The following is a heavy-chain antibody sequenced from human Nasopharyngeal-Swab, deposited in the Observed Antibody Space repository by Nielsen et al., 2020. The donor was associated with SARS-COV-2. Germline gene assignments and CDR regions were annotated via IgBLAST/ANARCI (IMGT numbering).Heavy chain of an antibody. CDR2: IYHSGST. CDR3: ARDGDYSSPYMDV. D-gene: IGHD6-13*01. V-gene: IGHV4-4*02. Sequence: WIRQPPGKGLEWIGEIYHSGSTNYNPSLKSRVTISVGKSKNQFSLKLSYVTAADTAVYYCARDGDYSSPYMDVWGKGTTVTVSS. J-gene: IGHJ6*03.